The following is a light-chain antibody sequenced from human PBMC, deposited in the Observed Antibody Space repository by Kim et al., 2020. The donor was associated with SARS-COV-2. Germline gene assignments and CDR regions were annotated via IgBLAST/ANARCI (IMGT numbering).Light chain of an antibody. V-gene: IGKV3-15*01. J-gene: IGKJ1*01. CDR3: HQYNNWGT. Sequence: SLSPGERATVYCSASQSVSRNLPRYQQKTGQALRLLSYSGSTRANGIPARFSGSGSGTEFTLTIRRLQSEDFAVYYCHQYNNWGTFGQGTKVNIK. CDR1: QSVSRN. CDR2: SGS.